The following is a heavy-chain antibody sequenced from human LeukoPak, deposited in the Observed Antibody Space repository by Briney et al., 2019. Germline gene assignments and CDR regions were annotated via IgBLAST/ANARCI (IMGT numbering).Heavy chain of an antibody. CDR3: AKDYGGNSAPHFDY. D-gene: IGHD4-23*01. CDR2: ISYDGSNK. Sequence: PGRSLRLSCAASGFTFSSYGMHGVRQAPGKGLEWVAVISYDGSNKYYADSVKGRFTISRDNSKNTLYLQMNSLRAEDTAVYYCAKDYGGNSAPHFDYWGQGTLVTVSS. CDR1: GFTFSSYG. V-gene: IGHV3-30*18. J-gene: IGHJ4*02.